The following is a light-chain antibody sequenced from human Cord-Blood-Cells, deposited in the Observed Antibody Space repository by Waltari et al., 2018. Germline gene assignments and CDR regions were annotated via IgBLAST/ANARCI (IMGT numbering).Light chain of an antibody. V-gene: IGLV1-47*01. Sequence: QSVLTQPPSASGTPGQRVTISCSGSSSNIGCNYVSWYQQLPGTAPKLVIYRNNPRPSGVPDRFSGSKSGTSASLAISGLRSGDEADYYCAAGDGSLRGWVFGGGTKLTVL. J-gene: IGLJ3*02. CDR1: SSNIGCNY. CDR2: RNN. CDR3: AAGDGSLRGWV.